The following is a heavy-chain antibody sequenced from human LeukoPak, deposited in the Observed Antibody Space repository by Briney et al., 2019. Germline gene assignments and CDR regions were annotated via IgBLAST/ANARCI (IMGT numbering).Heavy chain of an antibody. V-gene: IGHV3-7*01. Sequence: GGSLRLSCAASGFTFDDYGMSWVRQAPGKGLEWVANIKQDGSEKYYVDSVKGRFTISRDNAKNSLYLQMNSLRAEDTAVYYCARDSGGTYYDFWSGYYKWGYFDYWGQGTLVTVSS. CDR2: IKQDGSEK. D-gene: IGHD3-3*01. CDR1: GFTFDDYG. J-gene: IGHJ4*02. CDR3: ARDSGGTYYDFWSGYYKWGYFDY.